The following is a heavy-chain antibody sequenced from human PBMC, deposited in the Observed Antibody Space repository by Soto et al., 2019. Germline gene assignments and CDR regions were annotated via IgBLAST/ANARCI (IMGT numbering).Heavy chain of an antibody. D-gene: IGHD3-3*01. V-gene: IGHV1-69*01. CDR1: GGTFSSYA. CDR3: RTIFGVVTAPPDDAFDI. Sequence: QVQLVQSGAEVKKPGSSVKVSCKASGGTFSSYAISWVRQAPGQGLEWMGGIIPIFVTANYAQKFQGRVTITADESTSTAYMERMSLRSEDTAVYYCRTIFGVVTAPPDDAFDIWGQGTMVTVSS. CDR2: IIPIFVTA. J-gene: IGHJ3*02.